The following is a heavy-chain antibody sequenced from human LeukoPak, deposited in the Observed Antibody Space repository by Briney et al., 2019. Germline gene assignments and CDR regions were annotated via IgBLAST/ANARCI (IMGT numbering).Heavy chain of an antibody. D-gene: IGHD3-10*01. V-gene: IGHV3-48*04. CDR1: GFTFSSYS. Sequence: GGSLRLSCAASGFTFSSYSMNWVRQAPGKGLEWVSYISSSSSTIYYADSVKGRFTISRDTAKNSLYLQMNSLRAEDTALYYCARVHPYYYGSGSYLMGNYYYGMDVWGQGTTVTVSS. CDR3: ARVHPYYYGSGSYLMGNYYYGMDV. J-gene: IGHJ6*02. CDR2: ISSSSSTI.